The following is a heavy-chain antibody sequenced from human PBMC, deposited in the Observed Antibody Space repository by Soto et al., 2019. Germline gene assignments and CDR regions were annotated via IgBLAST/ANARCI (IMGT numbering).Heavy chain of an antibody. CDR2: IYYSGST. Sequence: ASETLSLTCSVSGGSISSGYYYWSWIRQPPGKGLEWIGNIYYSGSTYYNPSLKSRVTISVDTSKNQFSLKLSSVTAADTAVYYCARNDYDILTGPNFFDYWGQGTLVTVSS. J-gene: IGHJ4*02. CDR3: ARNDYDILTGPNFFDY. CDR1: GGSISSGYYY. V-gene: IGHV4-30-4*01. D-gene: IGHD3-9*01.